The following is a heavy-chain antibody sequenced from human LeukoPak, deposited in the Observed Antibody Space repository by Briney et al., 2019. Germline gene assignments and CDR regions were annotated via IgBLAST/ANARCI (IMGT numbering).Heavy chain of an antibody. Sequence: GGSLRLSCAASGFTFSSYWMSWVRQAPGEGLEWVANMNRDGSEKNYVDSIKGRFTISRDNAANSLYLQMNSLRVEDTAVYYCARDGGIIRFGGQDVWGQGTTVIVS. CDR3: ARDGGIIRFGGQDV. J-gene: IGHJ6*02. D-gene: IGHD3-16*01. CDR1: GFTFSSYW. V-gene: IGHV3-7*01. CDR2: MNRDGSEK.